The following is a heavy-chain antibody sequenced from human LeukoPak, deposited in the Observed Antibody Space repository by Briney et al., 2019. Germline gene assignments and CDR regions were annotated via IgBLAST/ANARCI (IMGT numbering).Heavy chain of an antibody. D-gene: IGHD3-10*01. Sequence: SVKVSCKASGGTFSSYAISWVRQAPGQGLEWMGGIIPIFGTANYAQKFQGRVTITADKSTSTAYMELSSLRSEDTAVYYCATPTLFGEGGAFDIWGQGTMVTVSS. CDR2: IIPIFGTA. CDR3: ATPTLFGEGGAFDI. J-gene: IGHJ3*02. V-gene: IGHV1-69*06. CDR1: GGTFSSYA.